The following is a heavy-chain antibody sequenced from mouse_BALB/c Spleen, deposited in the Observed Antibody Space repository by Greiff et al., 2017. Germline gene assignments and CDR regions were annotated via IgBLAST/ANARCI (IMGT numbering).Heavy chain of an antibody. D-gene: IGHD4-1*02. CDR2: ISSGSSTI. CDR3: ARSNSYAMDY. CDR1: GFTFSSFG. J-gene: IGHJ4*01. V-gene: IGHV5-17*02. Sequence: EVQLVESGGGLVQPGGSRKLSCAASGFTFSSFGMHWVRQAPEKGLEWVAYISSGSSTIYYADTVKGRFTISRDNPKNTLFLQMTSLRSEDTAMYYCARSNSYAMDYWGQGTSVTVSS.